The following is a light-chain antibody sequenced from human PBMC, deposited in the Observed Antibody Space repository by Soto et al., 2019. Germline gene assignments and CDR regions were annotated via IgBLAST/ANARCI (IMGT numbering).Light chain of an antibody. V-gene: IGKV3-11*01. J-gene: IGKJ5*01. CDR1: QSVSSY. CDR2: DAS. CDR3: QHYGGAPIT. Sequence: EIVFTQSPATLSLSPGERATLSCWASQSVSSYLAWYQQKPGQAPRLLIYDASNRATGIPARFSGSGSGTDFTLTISRLEPEDFALYYCQHYGGAPITFGQGTRLEIK.